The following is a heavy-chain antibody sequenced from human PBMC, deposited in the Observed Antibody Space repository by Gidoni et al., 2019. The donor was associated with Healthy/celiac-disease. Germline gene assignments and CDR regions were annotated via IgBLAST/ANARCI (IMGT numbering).Heavy chain of an antibody. CDR1: GVTFRSDA. Sequence: QVQLVESGGGVVQPGRCLRLSCAGSGVTFRSDAMHGVRQAPGKGLEWVAVISYDGSNKYSADSVKGRFTISRDNSKNTLYLQMNSLRAEDTAVYYCAREENYDFWSGYLVDYWGQGTLVTVSS. V-gene: IGHV3-30-3*01. D-gene: IGHD3-3*01. CDR3: AREENYDFWSGYLVDY. CDR2: ISYDGSNK. J-gene: IGHJ4*02.